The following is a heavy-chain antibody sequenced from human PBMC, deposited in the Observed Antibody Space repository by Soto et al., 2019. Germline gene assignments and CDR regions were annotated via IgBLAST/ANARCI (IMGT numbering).Heavy chain of an antibody. J-gene: IGHJ4*02. Sequence: EVQLVESGGGLVQTGGSLRLSCAASGFTFSSYWMHWVRQAPGKGLEWFSRINDDGRRTSYADSVKGRFTISRDNAKNTLYMQMNSMRADDTAIYYCARRHRPSDNSDYWGQGTLVTVSS. CDR2: INDDGRRT. CDR3: ARRHRPSDNSDY. V-gene: IGHV3-74*01. CDR1: GFTFSSYW.